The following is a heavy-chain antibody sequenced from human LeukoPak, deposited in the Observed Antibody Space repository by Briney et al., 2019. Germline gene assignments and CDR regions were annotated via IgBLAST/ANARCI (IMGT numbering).Heavy chain of an antibody. CDR3: ARVRASLDY. CDR2: ISTSGSTR. Sequence: GGSLRLSCAASGFTFSSYEMNWVRQAPGKGLEWVSYISTSGSTRNYADSVQGRFTISRDNAENSLYLQMNSLRAEDTAVYYCARVRASLDYWGQGSLVTVSS. D-gene: IGHD3-10*01. J-gene: IGHJ4*02. CDR1: GFTFSSYE. V-gene: IGHV3-48*03.